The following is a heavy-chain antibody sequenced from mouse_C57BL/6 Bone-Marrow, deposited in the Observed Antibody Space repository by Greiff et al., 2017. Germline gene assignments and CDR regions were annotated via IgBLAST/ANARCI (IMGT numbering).Heavy chain of an antibody. CDR1: GYSFTGYF. CDR3: ARGGSYGSSYGWFAY. J-gene: IGHJ3*01. V-gene: IGHV1-20*01. CDR2: INPYNGDT. D-gene: IGHD1-1*01. Sequence: EVKVVESGPELVKPGDSVKISCKASGYSFTGYFMNWVMQSHGKSLEWIGRINPYNGDTFYNQKFKGKATLTVDKSSSTAHMELRSLTSEDSAVYYCARGGSYGSSYGWFAYWGQGTLVTVSA.